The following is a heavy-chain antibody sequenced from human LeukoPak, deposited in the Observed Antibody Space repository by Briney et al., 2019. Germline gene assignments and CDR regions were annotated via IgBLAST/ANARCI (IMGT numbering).Heavy chain of an antibody. CDR2: INPNSGDT. CDR1: GYTFTAYF. J-gene: IGHJ4*02. CDR3: ARGGVVIAVNNDYFDY. V-gene: IGHV1-2*02. Sequence: ASVKVSCKASGYTFTAYFIHWVRQAPGQGLEWMGWINPNSGDTNYAQNFQGRVTMTRDTSISTAYMELSSPRSDDTAVYSCARGGVVIAVNNDYFDYWGQGTLVTVSS. D-gene: IGHD2-21*01.